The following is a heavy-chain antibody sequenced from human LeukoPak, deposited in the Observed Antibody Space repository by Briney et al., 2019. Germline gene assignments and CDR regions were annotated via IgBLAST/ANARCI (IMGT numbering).Heavy chain of an antibody. D-gene: IGHD4/OR15-4a*01. Sequence: SVTVSCKASGGSFTTHVISWVRQAPGQGLEWVGGIIPMLNAANYALKMQGRVTITADESTTTAYLELNSLRSEDTAVYYCARALLDDYGGDFDSWGQGTMVIVSS. J-gene: IGHJ4*02. CDR1: GGSFTTHV. CDR3: ARALLDDYGGDFDS. CDR2: IIPMLNAA. V-gene: IGHV1-69*01.